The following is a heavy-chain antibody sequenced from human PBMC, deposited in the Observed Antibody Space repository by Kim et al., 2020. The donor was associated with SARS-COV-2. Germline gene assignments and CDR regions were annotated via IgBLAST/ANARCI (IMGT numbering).Heavy chain of an antibody. Sequence: GGSLRLSCAASGFTFSSYSMNWVRQAPGKGLEWVSSISSSSSYIYYADSVKGRVTISRDNAKNSLYLQMNSRRAEDTAVYYCARDRTAAAGKAVPGWFDPCGQGTLVTVSS. J-gene: IGHJ5*02. V-gene: IGHV3-21*01. D-gene: IGHD6-13*01. CDR3: ARDRTAAAGKAVPGWFDP. CDR1: GFTFSSYS. CDR2: ISSSSSYI.